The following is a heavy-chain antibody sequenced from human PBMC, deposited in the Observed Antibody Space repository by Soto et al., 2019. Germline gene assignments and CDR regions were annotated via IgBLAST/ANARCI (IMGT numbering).Heavy chain of an antibody. V-gene: IGHV4-30-4*01. J-gene: IGHJ6*02. CDR3: ARVHRRDSSGYYPIFHYYYGMDV. CDR2: IYYSGST. Sequence: PSETLSLTCTVSGGSISSGDYYWSWIRQPPGKGLEWIGYIYYSGSTYYNPSLKSRVTISVDTSKNQFSLKLSSVTAADTAVYYCARVHRRDSSGYYPIFHYYYGMDVWGQGTTVTVSS. D-gene: IGHD3-22*01. CDR1: GGSISSGDYY.